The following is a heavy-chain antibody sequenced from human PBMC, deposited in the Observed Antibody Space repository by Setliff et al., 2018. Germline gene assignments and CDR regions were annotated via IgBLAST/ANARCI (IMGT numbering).Heavy chain of an antibody. D-gene: IGHD2-8*01. J-gene: IGHJ3*01. Sequence: PGGSLRLSCSASGFTFSSHAMSWVRQAPGKGLEWAGSLKSYGSGGTIDYAAPVEGRFTISRDDSKNTVYLQMSSLKLDDTAVYYCVHNADFIGTFNTWGQGTMVTVSS. CDR1: GFTFSSHA. CDR2: LKSYGSGGTI. CDR3: VHNADFIGTFNT. V-gene: IGHV3-15*01.